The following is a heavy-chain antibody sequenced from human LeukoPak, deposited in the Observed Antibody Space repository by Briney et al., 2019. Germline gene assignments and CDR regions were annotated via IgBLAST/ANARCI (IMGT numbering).Heavy chain of an antibody. CDR1: GGSFSGYY. D-gene: IGHD3-3*01. CDR3: ARFWRAWFDP. V-gene: IGHV4-34*01. J-gene: IGHJ5*02. CDR2: INHSGST. Sequence: SDTLSLTCAVYGGSFSGYYWSWIRQPPGKGLEWIGEINHSGSTNYNPSLKSRVTISVDTSKNQFSLKLSSVTAADTAVYYCARFWRAWFDPWGQGTLVTVSS.